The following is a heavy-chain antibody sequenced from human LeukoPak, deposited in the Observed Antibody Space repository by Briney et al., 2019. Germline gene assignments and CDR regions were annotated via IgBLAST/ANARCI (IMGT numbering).Heavy chain of an antibody. V-gene: IGHV1-69*06. Sequence: ASVNVSCKASGGTFSSYAISWVRQAPGQGLEWMGRIIPIFGTANYAQKLQGRVTITADKSTSTAYMELSSLRSKDTAVYYCARFMYYYDSSGYEYFQHWGQGTLVTVSS. CDR3: ARFMYYYDSSGYEYFQH. J-gene: IGHJ1*01. D-gene: IGHD3-22*01. CDR2: IIPIFGTA. CDR1: GGTFSSYA.